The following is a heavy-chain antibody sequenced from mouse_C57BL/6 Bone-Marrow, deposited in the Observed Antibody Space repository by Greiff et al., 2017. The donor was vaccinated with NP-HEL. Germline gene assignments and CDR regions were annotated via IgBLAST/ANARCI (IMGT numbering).Heavy chain of an antibody. CDR1: GFNIKDYY. D-gene: IGHD1-1*01. V-gene: IGHV14-2*01. J-gene: IGHJ4*01. CDR2: IDPEDGDT. CDR3: AKDYGSFCYYAMDY. Sequence: EVKLMESGAELVKPGASVKLSCTASGFNIKDYYMHWVKQRTEQGLEWIGRIDPEDGDTKYAPKFQGKATITADTSSNTAYLQLSSLTAEDTAVYYCAKDYGSFCYYAMDYCGQGTSVTVSS.